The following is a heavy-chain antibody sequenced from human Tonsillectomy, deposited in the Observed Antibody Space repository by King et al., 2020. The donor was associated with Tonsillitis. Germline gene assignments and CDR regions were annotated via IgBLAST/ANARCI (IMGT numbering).Heavy chain of an antibody. CDR1: GFTFSGYA. Sequence: VQLVESGGGVVQPGRSLSLSCSSSGFTFSGYAMHWGRQAPGKGLEWVAVITYDGGNKYYADSVKGRFTISRDNSKKTLYLQMNSLRAADTAVYYRVGWLDYDIGMDVWGQGTTVTVSS. D-gene: IGHD5-12*01. J-gene: IGHJ6*02. CDR2: ITYDGGNK. CDR3: VGWLDYDIGMDV. V-gene: IGHV3-30-3*01.